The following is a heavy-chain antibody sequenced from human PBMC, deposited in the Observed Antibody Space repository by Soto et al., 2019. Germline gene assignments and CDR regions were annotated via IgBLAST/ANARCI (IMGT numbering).Heavy chain of an antibody. CDR1: GFTFSSYG. Sequence: QVQLVESGGGVVQPGRSLRLSCAASGFTFSSYGMHWVRQAPGKGLEWVAVISYDGSNKYYADSVKGRFTISRDNSKNTLYLQMNSLRAEDTAVYYCAKDLAYCGGDCYSNWYFDLWGRGTLVTVSS. D-gene: IGHD2-21*02. J-gene: IGHJ2*01. V-gene: IGHV3-30*18. CDR3: AKDLAYCGGDCYSNWYFDL. CDR2: ISYDGSNK.